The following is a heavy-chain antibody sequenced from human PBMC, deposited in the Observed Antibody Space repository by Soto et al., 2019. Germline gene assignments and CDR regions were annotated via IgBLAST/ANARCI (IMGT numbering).Heavy chain of an antibody. J-gene: IGHJ6*02. CDR3: AKDFLLVVVVTALRYGMDV. CDR2: ISGSGGST. CDR1: GFTFSSYA. D-gene: IGHD2-21*02. Sequence: PGGSLRLSCAASGFTFSSYAMSWVRQAPGKGLEWVSAISGSGGSTYYADSVKGRFTISRDNSKNTLYLQMNSLRAEDTAVYYCAKDFLLVVVVTALRYGMDVWGQGTTVTVS. V-gene: IGHV3-23*01.